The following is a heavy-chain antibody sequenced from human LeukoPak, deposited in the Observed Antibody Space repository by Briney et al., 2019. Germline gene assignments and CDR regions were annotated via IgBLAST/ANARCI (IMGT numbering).Heavy chain of an antibody. J-gene: IGHJ4*02. CDR3: ATSSGYSYGLDY. V-gene: IGHV4-59*01. CDR1: GGSISSYY. D-gene: IGHD5-18*01. CDR2: IYYSGST. Sequence: PSETLSLTCAVSGGSISSYYWSWIRQPPGKGLEWIGYIYYSGSTNYNPSLKGRVTISVDTSKNQFSLKLSSVTAADTAVYYCATSSGYSYGLDYWGQGTLVTVSS.